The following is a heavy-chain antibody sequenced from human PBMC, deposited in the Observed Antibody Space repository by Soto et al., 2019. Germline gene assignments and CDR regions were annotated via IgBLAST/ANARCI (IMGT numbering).Heavy chain of an antibody. J-gene: IGHJ6*02. CDR3: ARGVRSITMVRGVWGYGMDV. CDR1: GGSFSGYY. CDR2: INHSGST. D-gene: IGHD3-10*01. Sequence: QVQLQQWGAGLLKPSETLSLTCAVYGGSFSGYYWSWIRQPPGKGLEWIGEINHSGSTNYNPSLKSRVTISVDTSKNQFSLKLSSVTAADTAVYYCARGVRSITMVRGVWGYGMDVWGQGTTVTVSS. V-gene: IGHV4-34*01.